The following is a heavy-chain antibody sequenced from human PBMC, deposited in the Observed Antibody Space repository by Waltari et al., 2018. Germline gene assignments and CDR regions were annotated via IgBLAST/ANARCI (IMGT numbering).Heavy chain of an antibody. J-gene: IGHJ5*02. CDR1: GFTVRTNY. CDR2: IYSDGRT. CDR3: VTKPTDSAWYER. Sequence: EVQLVESGGGLIQPGGSLRLSCAASGFTVRTNYMSWVRQAPGKGLEWVSVIYSDGRTYYAASVEGRFTISRDDSKNTLYLQMNSLGLEDTAVYYCVTKPTDSAWYERWGQGTLVTVSS. D-gene: IGHD4-4*01. V-gene: IGHV3-53*01.